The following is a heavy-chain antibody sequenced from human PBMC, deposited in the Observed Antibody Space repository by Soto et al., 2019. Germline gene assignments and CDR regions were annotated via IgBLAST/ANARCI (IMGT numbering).Heavy chain of an antibody. J-gene: IGHJ5*02. D-gene: IGHD3-3*01. CDR1: GGSFSGYY. CDR2: INHSGST. CDR3: ARVAGKGGYDFWSGYHKEENWFDP. Sequence: PSETLSLTCAVYGGSFSGYYWSWIRQPPGKGLEWIGEINHSGSTNYNPSLKSRVTISVDTSKNQFSLKLSSVTAADTAVYYCARVAGKGGYDFWSGYHKEENWFDPWGQGTLVTVSS. V-gene: IGHV4-34*01.